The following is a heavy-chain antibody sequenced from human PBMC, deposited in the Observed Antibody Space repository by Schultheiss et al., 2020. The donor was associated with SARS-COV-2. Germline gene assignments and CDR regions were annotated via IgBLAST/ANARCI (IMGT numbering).Heavy chain of an antibody. V-gene: IGHV4-34*01. J-gene: IGHJ4*02. CDR3: ARGHPLKWLRSPGRFDY. Sequence: SQTLSLTCAVYSGSFSGYYWTWIRQPPGKGLEWIGEINHSGSTNYNPSLKSRVTISVDKSKNQFSLKLSSVTAADTAVYYCARGHPLKWLRSPGRFDYWGQGTLVTVSS. D-gene: IGHD5-12*01. CDR1: SGSFSGYY. CDR2: INHSGST.